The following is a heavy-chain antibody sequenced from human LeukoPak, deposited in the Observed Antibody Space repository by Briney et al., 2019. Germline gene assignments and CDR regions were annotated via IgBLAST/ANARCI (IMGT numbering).Heavy chain of an antibody. CDR1: GFTFDDYG. Sequence: GGSLRLSCAASGFTFDDYGMSWVRQAPGKGLEWVSGISGSGGSTYYADSVKGRFTISRDNSKNTLYLQMNSLRAEDTAVYYCAKDRTYYYGMDVWGQGTTVTVSS. CDR3: AKDRTYYYGMDV. CDR2: ISGSGGST. V-gene: IGHV3-23*01. J-gene: IGHJ6*02.